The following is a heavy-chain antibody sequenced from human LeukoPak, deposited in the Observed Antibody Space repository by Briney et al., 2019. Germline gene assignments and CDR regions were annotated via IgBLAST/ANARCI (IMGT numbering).Heavy chain of an antibody. D-gene: IGHD3-9*01. Sequence: PGRSLRLSCAASGFTFSSYGMHWVRQAPGKGLEWVAVISYDGSNKYYADSVKGRFTISRDNSKNTLYLQMNSLRAEDTAVYYCARTRSGYYDILTGYSLDAFDIWGQGTMVTVSS. V-gene: IGHV3-30*03. CDR1: GFTFSSYG. J-gene: IGHJ3*02. CDR2: ISYDGSNK. CDR3: ARTRSGYYDILTGYSLDAFDI.